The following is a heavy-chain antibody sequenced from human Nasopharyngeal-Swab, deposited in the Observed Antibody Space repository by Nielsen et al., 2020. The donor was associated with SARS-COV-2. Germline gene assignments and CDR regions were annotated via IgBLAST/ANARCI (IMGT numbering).Heavy chain of an antibody. J-gene: IGHJ6*02. D-gene: IGHD3-9*01. V-gene: IGHV1-69*01. CDR2: IIRICGTA. CDR3: ARDPTPVILTPGDYYYGMDV. Sequence: WVGQAPGQGLEWMGGIIRICGTANDAQKFQGRVTMTADESTSTAYMELSSLRSEDTAVYYCARDPTPVILTPGDYYYGMDVWGQGTTVTVSS.